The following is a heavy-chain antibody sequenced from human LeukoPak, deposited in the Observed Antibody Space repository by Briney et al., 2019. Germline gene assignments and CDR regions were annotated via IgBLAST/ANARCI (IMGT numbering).Heavy chain of an antibody. CDR1: GFTFSSYA. J-gene: IGHJ4*02. Sequence: PGGSLRLSCAASGFTFSSYAMSWVRQAPGKGLEWVSAISGSGGSTYYADSVKGRFTISRDNSKNTLYLQMNSLRAGDTAVYYCAKEIYFLGVVPAAMDSDYWGQGTLVTVSS. CDR3: AKEIYFLGVVPAAMDSDY. CDR2: ISGSGGST. D-gene: IGHD2-2*01. V-gene: IGHV3-23*01.